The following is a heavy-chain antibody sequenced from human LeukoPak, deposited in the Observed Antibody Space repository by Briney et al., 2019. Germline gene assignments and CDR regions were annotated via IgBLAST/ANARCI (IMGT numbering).Heavy chain of an antibody. J-gene: IGHJ1*01. Sequence: GGSLRLSCAASGVTFSSHSMSWDRQAPGEGLDWVSAISDSGGGTYYADSVKGRFTISRDNSKNTLYLQMNSLRAEDTAIYYCAKDSPVLTVWGQGTLVTVSS. CDR2: ISDSGGGT. CDR1: GVTFSSHS. CDR3: AKDSPVLTV. V-gene: IGHV3-23*01. D-gene: IGHD3-9*01.